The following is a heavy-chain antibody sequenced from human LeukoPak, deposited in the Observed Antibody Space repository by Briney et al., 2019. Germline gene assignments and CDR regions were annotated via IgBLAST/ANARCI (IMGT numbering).Heavy chain of an antibody. D-gene: IGHD5-12*01. CDR1: GGSFSGYY. CDR3: ARVRNRSGPADY. V-gene: IGHV4-34*01. Sequence: PSETLSLTCAVYGGSFSGYYWSWIRQPPGKGLEWIGEINHSGSTNYNPSLKSRVTISVDTSKNQFSLKLSSVTAADTAVYYCARVRNRSGPADYGGQEPWSPSPQ. CDR2: INHSGST. J-gene: IGHJ4*01.